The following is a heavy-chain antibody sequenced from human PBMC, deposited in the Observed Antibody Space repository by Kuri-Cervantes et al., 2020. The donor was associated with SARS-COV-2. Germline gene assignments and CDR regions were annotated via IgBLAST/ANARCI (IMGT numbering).Heavy chain of an antibody. CDR3: TKDDFWSGYSDY. J-gene: IGHJ4*02. V-gene: IGHV3-49*04. Sequence: GGSLRLSCVGTGFSFSDAWMSWVRQAPGKGLEWVGFIRSKAYGGTTEYAASVKGRFTISRDDSKSIAYLQMNSLKTEDTAVYYCTKDDFWSGYSDYWGQGTLVTVSS. CDR2: IRSKAYGGTT. D-gene: IGHD3-3*01. CDR1: GFSFSDAW.